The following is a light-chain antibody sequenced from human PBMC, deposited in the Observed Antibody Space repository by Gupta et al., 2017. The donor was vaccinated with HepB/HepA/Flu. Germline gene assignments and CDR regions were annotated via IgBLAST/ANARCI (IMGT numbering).Light chain of an antibody. CDR1: SSDVGSYNL. J-gene: IGLJ1*01. CDR2: EVS. Sequence: QPAVTQPAPMPGSPGQSIAISCLGISSDVGSYNLVSWYQHHPTKAPNFMIYEVSKRPAGVSIRFSGSKAGNTASLTISGRQDEDEADYYCCSDAGSQTYVFGTGTKVTVL. V-gene: IGLV2-23*02. CDR3: CSDAGSQTYV.